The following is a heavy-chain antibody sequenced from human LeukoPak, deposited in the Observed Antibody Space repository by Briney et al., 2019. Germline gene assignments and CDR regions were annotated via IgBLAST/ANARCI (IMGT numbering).Heavy chain of an antibody. D-gene: IGHD2-21*01. Sequence: PGGSLRLSCAASGFTFSIHAMNWVRQAPGKGLEWVSVITGNSVNTFYADSVKGRFTISKDISENTLYLQMSSLRAEDTAVYYCATGGDYYYSHWGQGTPVTVSS. CDR3: ATGGDYYYSH. J-gene: IGHJ4*02. CDR2: ITGNSVNT. CDR1: GFTFSIHA. V-gene: IGHV3-23*01.